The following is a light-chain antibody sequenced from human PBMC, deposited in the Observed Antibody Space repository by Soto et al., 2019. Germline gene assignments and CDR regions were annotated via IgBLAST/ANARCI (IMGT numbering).Light chain of an antibody. Sequence: IQMTQSPSSLSASVGDRVTITCQASQDISKNLNWYQQKPGKAPKLLIYDASSLQTGVPSRFSGSGSATHVTFTISSLLPEDVAAYYGQQYDNLLPITFGQGTRLEMK. CDR2: DAS. V-gene: IGKV1-33*01. J-gene: IGKJ5*01. CDR3: QQYDNLLPIT. CDR1: QDISKN.